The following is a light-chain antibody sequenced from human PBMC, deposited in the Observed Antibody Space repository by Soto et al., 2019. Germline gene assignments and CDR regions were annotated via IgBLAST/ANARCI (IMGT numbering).Light chain of an antibody. J-gene: IGKJ2*01. CDR1: QSVSSSY. CDR2: GAS. V-gene: IGKV3-20*01. Sequence: EIVLTQSPGTLFLSPVERATLSCRASQSVSSSYLGWYQQIPGQAPWLLMYGASSRATGIPDTFSGSGSGTDFTLTISRLEPEDFAVYYCQQYGSSTMYTFGQGTKVDIK. CDR3: QQYGSSTMYT.